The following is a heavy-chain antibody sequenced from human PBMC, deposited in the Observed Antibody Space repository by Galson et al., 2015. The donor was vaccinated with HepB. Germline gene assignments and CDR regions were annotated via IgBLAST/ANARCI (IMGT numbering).Heavy chain of an antibody. V-gene: IGHV1-69*04. CDR2: IIPILGIA. J-gene: IGHJ2*01. CDR3: ARETGIVVVVAATPDWYFDL. Sequence: SVKVSCKASGGTFSSYTISWVRQAPGQGLEWMGRIIPILGIANYAQKFQGRVTITADKSTSTAYMELSSLRSEDTAVYYCARETGIVVVVAATPDWYFDLWGRGTLVTVSS. CDR1: GGTFSSYT. D-gene: IGHD2-15*01.